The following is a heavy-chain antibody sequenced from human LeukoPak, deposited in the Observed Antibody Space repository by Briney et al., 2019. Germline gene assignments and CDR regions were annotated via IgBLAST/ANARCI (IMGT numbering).Heavy chain of an antibody. Sequence: SETLSLTCTVSGGSISRGSYFWGWIRQPPWRGLEWIGSIYYSGSTYYNPSLKSRVTISVDTSKNQFSLKLSSVTAADTAVYYCARGYSSSWYFNWFDPWGQGTLVTVSS. J-gene: IGHJ5*02. CDR2: IYYSGST. CDR3: ARGYSSSWYFNWFDP. V-gene: IGHV4-39*07. CDR1: GGSISRGSYF. D-gene: IGHD6-13*01.